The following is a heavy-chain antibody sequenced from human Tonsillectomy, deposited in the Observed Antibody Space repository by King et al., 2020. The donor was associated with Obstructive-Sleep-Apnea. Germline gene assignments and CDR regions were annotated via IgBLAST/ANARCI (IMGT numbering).Heavy chain of an antibody. J-gene: IGHJ4*02. CDR2: IRSNAYGGTT. Sequence: VQLVESGGGLVQPGRSLRLSCTASGFTFGDYAMSWFRQAPGKGLEWVGFIRSNAYGGTTEYAASVKGRITISREDSKSIAYLQMDSLKTEDTAVYFCARDWQQLGDYWGQGTLVTVSS. V-gene: IGHV3-49*03. CDR1: GFTFGDYA. CDR3: ARDWQQLGDY. D-gene: IGHD6-13*01.